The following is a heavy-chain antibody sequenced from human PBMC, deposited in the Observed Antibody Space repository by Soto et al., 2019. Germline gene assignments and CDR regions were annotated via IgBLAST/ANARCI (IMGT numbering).Heavy chain of an antibody. CDR1: GFTFSRYA. J-gene: IGHJ1*01. V-gene: IGHV3-30*01. Sequence: GGSLRISSAASGFTFSRYAMHWVRQAPGKGIEWVAFISYDGSKNYYADSVKGRFTISREKSRSTLYLQMDSLRAEDTAVYYCARERTGYYIDLCGQGTLVTDSS. CDR2: ISYDGSKN. CDR3: ARERTGYYIDL. D-gene: IGHD3-9*01.